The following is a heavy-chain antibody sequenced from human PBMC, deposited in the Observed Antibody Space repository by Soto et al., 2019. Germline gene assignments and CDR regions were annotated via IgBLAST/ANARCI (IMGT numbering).Heavy chain of an antibody. V-gene: IGHV1-24*01. Sequence: ASVKVSCKVSGYTLTELSMHWVRQAPGKGLEWMGGFDPEDGETIYAQKFQGRVTMAEDTSTDTAYMELSSLRSEDTAVYYCATRGNTRSYYYYYGMDVWGQGTTVTVSS. CDR1: GYTLTELS. D-gene: IGHD2-2*02. CDR2: FDPEDGET. J-gene: IGHJ6*02. CDR3: ATRGNTRSYYYYYGMDV.